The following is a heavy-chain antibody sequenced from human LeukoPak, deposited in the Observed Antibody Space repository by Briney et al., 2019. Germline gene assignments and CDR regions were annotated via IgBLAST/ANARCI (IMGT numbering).Heavy chain of an antibody. CDR3: ARHQYYDFWSGYYIHYYFDY. Sequence: SETLSLTCTVSGGSISSSSYYWGWIRQPPGKGLEWIGSIYYSGSTYYNPSLKSRVTISVDTSKNQFSLKLSSVTAADTAVYYCARHQYYDFWSGYYIHYYFDYWGQGTLVTVSS. D-gene: IGHD3-3*01. V-gene: IGHV4-39*01. CDR2: IYYSGST. J-gene: IGHJ4*02. CDR1: GGSISSSSYY.